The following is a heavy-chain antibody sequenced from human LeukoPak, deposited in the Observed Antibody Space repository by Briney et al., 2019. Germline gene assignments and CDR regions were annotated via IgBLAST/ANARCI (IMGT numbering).Heavy chain of an antibody. CDR1: GGSLSSYS. D-gene: IGHD6-13*01. J-gene: IGHJ4*02. Sequence: SETLSLTCTVSGGSLSSYSWSWIRQPPGKGLEWIGYIYDSVSTNYNPPLKSRVTISVDTSKNQFSLKLSSVTAADTAVYYCARTSVVAAAATYLDYSGQGTLVTVSS. CDR3: ARTSVVAAAATYLDY. CDR2: IYDSVST. V-gene: IGHV4-59*01.